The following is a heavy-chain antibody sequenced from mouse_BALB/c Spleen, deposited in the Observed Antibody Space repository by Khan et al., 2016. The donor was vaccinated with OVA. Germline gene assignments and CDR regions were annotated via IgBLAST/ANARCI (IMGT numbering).Heavy chain of an antibody. CDR2: INPYNGGT. CDR3: ARGNWQSYDFDY. V-gene: IGHV1S136*01. J-gene: IGHJ2*01. D-gene: IGHD4-1*01. Sequence: EVQLQQSGPELVKPGASVKMSCKASGYTFTNYVLHWVKQKPGQGLEWIGYINPYNGGTKYNEKFKGKATLASDKSSITAYMELSSLTSEDSAGYYWARGNWQSYDFDYWGQGTTLTLSS. CDR1: GYTFTNYV.